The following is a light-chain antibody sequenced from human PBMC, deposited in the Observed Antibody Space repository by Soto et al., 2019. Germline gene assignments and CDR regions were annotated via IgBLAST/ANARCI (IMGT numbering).Light chain of an antibody. CDR2: AAS. V-gene: IGKV1-39*01. CDR1: QSISSY. J-gene: IGKJ4*01. CDR3: QQSYSTPQLT. Sequence: DIQVTQSPSSLSASVGDRVTITCRASQSISSYLNWYQQKPGKAPKLLIYAASSLQSGVPSRFSGSGSGTYFTLTISSLQPEDFATYYCQQSYSTPQLTFGGGTKVEIK.